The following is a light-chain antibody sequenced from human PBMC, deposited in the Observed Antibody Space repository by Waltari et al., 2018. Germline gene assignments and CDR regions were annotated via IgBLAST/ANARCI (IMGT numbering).Light chain of an antibody. CDR2: LGS. Sequence: DIVMTQPPLALNVTPGEPASIPCRSSQSLLHSDGYNYLDWYLQKPGQSPQLLIYLGSNRASGVPDRFSGSGSGTDFILNISRVEAEDLGVYYCMRPLQTPYTFGQGTKLEIK. CDR3: MRPLQTPYT. V-gene: IGKV2-28*01. CDR1: QSLLHSDGYNY. J-gene: IGKJ2*01.